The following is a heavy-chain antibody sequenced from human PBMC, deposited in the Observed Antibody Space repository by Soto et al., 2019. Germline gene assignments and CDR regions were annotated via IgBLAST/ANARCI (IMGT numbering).Heavy chain of an antibody. CDR1: GGSFSGYY. D-gene: IGHD6-13*01. CDR2: INHSGST. J-gene: IGHJ4*02. CDR3: ARAWAAAGDY. Sequence: QVQLQQWGAGLLKPSETLSLTCAVYGGSFSGYYWSWIRQPPGKGLEWIGEINHSGSTNYNPSLKGRVPRPADTSKNQSALKLSSVTAAATSVYYCARAWAAAGDYWGQGTLVTVSS. V-gene: IGHV4-34*01.